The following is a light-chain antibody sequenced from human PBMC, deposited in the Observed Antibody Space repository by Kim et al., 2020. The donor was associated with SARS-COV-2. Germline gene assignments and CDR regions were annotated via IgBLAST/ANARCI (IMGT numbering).Light chain of an antibody. CDR1: SLRSYY. CDR2: GKN. J-gene: IGLJ3*02. Sequence: SSELTQDPAVSVALGQTVRITCQGDSLRSYYASWYQQKPGQAPVLVIYGKNNRPSGIPDRFSGSSSGNTASLTITGAQAEDEADYYCNSLDSSGNHLRVF. V-gene: IGLV3-19*01. CDR3: NSLDSSGNHLRV.